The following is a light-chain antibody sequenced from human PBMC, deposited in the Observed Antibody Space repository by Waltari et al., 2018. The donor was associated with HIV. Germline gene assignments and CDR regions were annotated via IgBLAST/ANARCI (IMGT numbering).Light chain of an antibody. J-gene: IGLJ2*01. CDR1: SSDVGSYNL. CDR2: DVS. CDR3: CSYAGSSTPV. Sequence: QSALTQPASVSGSPGQSITISCTGTSSDVGSYNLVSWYQQHPGKAPKLMIYDVSKRPAGVSSRFAGSKSGNASSLTFAGLQAEDEADYYCCSYAGSSTPVFGGGTKLTVL. V-gene: IGLV2-23*02.